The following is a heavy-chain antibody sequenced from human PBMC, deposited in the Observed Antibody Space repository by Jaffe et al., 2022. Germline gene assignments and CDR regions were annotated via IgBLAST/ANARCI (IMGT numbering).Heavy chain of an antibody. CDR3: ARARSYGDSKPDY. D-gene: IGHD4-17*01. Sequence: EVQLVESGGGLVQPGGSLRLSCAASGFTFNTYEMHWVRQAPGKGLEWVSYISSGGSTIYYADSVRGRFTISRDNAENSLYLQMNSLRAEDTAIYYCARARSYGDSKPDYWGQGTLVTVSS. J-gene: IGHJ4*02. CDR2: ISSGGSTI. CDR1: GFTFNTYE. V-gene: IGHV3-48*03.